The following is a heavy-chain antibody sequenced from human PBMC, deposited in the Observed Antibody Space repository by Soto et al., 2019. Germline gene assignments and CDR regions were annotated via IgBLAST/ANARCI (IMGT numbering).Heavy chain of an antibody. CDR3: ARSSTTTVDKIFLMDV. D-gene: IGHD4-17*01. Sequence: EVQLVESGGGLIQPGGSLRLSCAASGFTVSSNYMSWVRQAPGKGLEWVSVIYSGGSTYYADSVKGRFTISRDNSKNTLYLQMNSLRAEDTAVYYCARSSTTTVDKIFLMDVWGQGTTVTVSS. J-gene: IGHJ6*02. CDR2: IYSGGST. V-gene: IGHV3-53*01. CDR1: GFTVSSNY.